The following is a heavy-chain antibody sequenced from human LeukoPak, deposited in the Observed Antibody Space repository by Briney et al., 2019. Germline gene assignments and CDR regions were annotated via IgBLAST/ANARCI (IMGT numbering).Heavy chain of an antibody. CDR3: ARPHRGYSYGFDY. CDR1: GGSISSSSYY. J-gene: IGHJ4*02. CDR2: IYYSGST. Sequence: SETLSLTCTVSGGSISSSSYYSGWIRQPPGKGLEWIGSIYYSGSTYYNPSLKRRVTISVDMSKKQFSLKVSSVTAADTAVYYCARPHRGYSYGFDYWGQGTLVTVSS. V-gene: IGHV4-39*01. D-gene: IGHD5-18*01.